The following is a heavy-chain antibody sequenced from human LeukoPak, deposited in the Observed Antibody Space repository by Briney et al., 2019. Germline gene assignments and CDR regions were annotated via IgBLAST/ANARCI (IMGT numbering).Heavy chain of an antibody. D-gene: IGHD4-17*01. CDR3: AKSKTVTTEFDH. CDR1: GFTFSSYS. CDR2: ISWNSGSI. V-gene: IGHV3-9*03. J-gene: IGHJ4*02. Sequence: GGSLRLSCAASGFTFSSYSMNWVRQAPGKGLEWVSGISWNSGSIGYADSVKGRFTISRDNAKNSLYLQMNSLRAEDMALYYCAKSKTVTTEFDHWGQGTLVTVSS.